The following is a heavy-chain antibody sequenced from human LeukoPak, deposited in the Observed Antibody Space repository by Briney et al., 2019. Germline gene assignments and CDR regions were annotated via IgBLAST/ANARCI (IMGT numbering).Heavy chain of an antibody. J-gene: IGHJ4*02. CDR2: IIPSLGTT. CDR1: GGTFSNYV. D-gene: IGHD2-8*02. Sequence: SVKVSCKASGGTFSNYVISWVRQAPGQGLEWMGEIIPSLGTTNSAQKFQGRVTITTDESTSTVYLELSSLRPDDTAVYYCARGAEPCTGIPCFRAGDYWGQGALVTVSS. V-gene: IGHV1-69*05. CDR3: ARGAEPCTGIPCFRAGDY.